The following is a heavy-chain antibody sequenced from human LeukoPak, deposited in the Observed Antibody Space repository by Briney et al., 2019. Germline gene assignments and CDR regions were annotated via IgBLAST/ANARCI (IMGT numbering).Heavy chain of an antibody. CDR3: ARDSYDFWSGYPQGAFDD. J-gene: IGHJ4*02. D-gene: IGHD3-3*01. CDR1: GFTFSSYS. Sequence: PGGSLRLSCAASGFTFSSYSMNWVRQAPGKGLEWVSSISSSNSYIYYADSVKGRFTISRDNAKNSLYLQMNSLRAEDTAVYYCARDSYDFWSGYPQGAFDDWGQGTLVTVSS. CDR2: ISSSNSYI. V-gene: IGHV3-21*01.